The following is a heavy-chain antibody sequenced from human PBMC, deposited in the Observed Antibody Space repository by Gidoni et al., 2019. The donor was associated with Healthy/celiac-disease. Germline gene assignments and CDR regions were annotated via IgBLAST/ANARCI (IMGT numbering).Heavy chain of an antibody. V-gene: IGHV1-46*01. CDR2: INPSGGST. D-gene: IGHD2-21*01. Sequence: QVQLVQSGAEVKKPGASVKVSCKASGYTFPSYYMHWVRQAPGQGLEWMGIINPSGGSTSYAQKFQGRVTMTRDTSTSTVYMELSSLRSEDTAVYYCARAFGGGERGDAFDIWGQGTMVTVSS. CDR3: ARAFGGGERGDAFDI. CDR1: GYTFPSYY. J-gene: IGHJ3*02.